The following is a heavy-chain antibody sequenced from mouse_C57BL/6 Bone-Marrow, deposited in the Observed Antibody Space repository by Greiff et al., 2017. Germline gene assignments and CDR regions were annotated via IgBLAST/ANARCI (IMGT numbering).Heavy chain of an antibody. CDR1: GYTFTSYW. Sequence: VQLQQPGAELVRPGSSVKLSCKASGYTFTSYWMHWVKQRPIQGLEWIGNIDPSDSETHYNQKFKDKATLTVDKSYSTAYMQLSSLTSEDSAVYYCAKIYYGSSYENYWGQGTTLTVSS. CDR3: AKIYYGSSYENY. CDR2: IDPSDSET. J-gene: IGHJ2*01. V-gene: IGHV1-52*01. D-gene: IGHD1-1*01.